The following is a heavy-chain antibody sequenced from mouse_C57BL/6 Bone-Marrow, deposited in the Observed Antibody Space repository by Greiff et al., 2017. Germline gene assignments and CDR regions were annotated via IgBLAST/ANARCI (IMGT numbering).Heavy chain of an antibody. CDR1: GYTFTNYW. D-gene: IGHD2-4*01. J-gene: IGHJ3*01. Sequence: QVQLQPSGAELVRPGTSVKMSCKASGYTFTNYWIGWAKQRPGHGLAWIGDIYPGGGYTNYNEKFKGKATLTADKSSSTAYMQFSSLTSEDSAIYYCARSGDYRWFAYWGQGTLVTVSA. CDR2: IYPGGGYT. V-gene: IGHV1-63*01. CDR3: ARSGDYRWFAY.